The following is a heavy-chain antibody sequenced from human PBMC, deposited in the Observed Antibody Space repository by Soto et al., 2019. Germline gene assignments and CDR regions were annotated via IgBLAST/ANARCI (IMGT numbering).Heavy chain of an antibody. CDR2: IYYRGNT. CDR3: ARHPGYYDILTGYTTYYFDS. D-gene: IGHD3-9*01. Sequence: SETLSLTCTVSGGCIGTYYWSWIRQPPGKGLEWIGYIYYRGNTNYNPSLKSRVTISLDTPKNQFSLKLSSVTAADTAVYYCARHPGYYDILTGYTTYYFDSWGQGILVTVSS. V-gene: IGHV4-59*08. J-gene: IGHJ4*02. CDR1: GGCIGTYY.